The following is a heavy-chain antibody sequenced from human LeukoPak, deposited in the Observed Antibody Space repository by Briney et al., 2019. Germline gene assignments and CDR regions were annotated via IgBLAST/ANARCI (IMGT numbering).Heavy chain of an antibody. V-gene: IGHV4-59*01. CDR3: ARENYDSSGYYCRFDY. Sequence: PSETLSLTCTVSGGSISSYYWSWIRQPPGKGLEWIGYIYYSGSTNYNPSLKSRVTISVDTSKNQFSLKLSSVTAADTAVYYCARENYDSSGYYCRFDYWGQGTLVTVSS. CDR2: IYYSGST. J-gene: IGHJ4*02. CDR1: GGSISSYY. D-gene: IGHD3-22*01.